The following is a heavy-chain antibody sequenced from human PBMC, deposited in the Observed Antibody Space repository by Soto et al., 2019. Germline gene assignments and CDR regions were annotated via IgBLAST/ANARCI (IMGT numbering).Heavy chain of an antibody. CDR2: IIPIFGTA. CDR1: GGTFSSYA. J-gene: IGHJ1*01. V-gene: IGHV1-69*01. D-gene: IGHD3-22*01. CDR3: PSGLSYYDSSGYYDEYFQH. Sequence: QVQLVQSGAEVKKPGSSVKVSCKASGGTFSSYAISWVRQAPGQGLEWMGGIIPIFGTANYAQKFQGRVTMTADESTSTAYMELSSLRSEDTAVYYCPSGLSYYDSSGYYDEYFQHWGQGTLVTVSS.